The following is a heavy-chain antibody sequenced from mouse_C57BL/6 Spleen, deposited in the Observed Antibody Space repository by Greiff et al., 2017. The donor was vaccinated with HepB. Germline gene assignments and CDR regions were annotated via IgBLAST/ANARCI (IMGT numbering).Heavy chain of an antibody. J-gene: IGHJ3*01. V-gene: IGHV1-26*01. CDR2: INPNNGGT. Sequence: EVQLQQSGPELVKPGASVKISCKASGYTFTDYYMNWVKQSHGKSLEWIGDINPNNGGTSYNQKFKGKATLTVDKSSSTAYMELRSLTSEDSAVYYCVQEGGTWFAYWGQGTLVTVSA. CDR1: GYTFTDYY. CDR3: VQEGGTWFAY.